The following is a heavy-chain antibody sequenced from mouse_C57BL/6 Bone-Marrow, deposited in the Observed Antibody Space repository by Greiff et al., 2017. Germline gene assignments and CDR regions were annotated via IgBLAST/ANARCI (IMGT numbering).Heavy chain of an antibody. V-gene: IGHV1-50*01. Sequence: VQLQQPGAELVKPGASVKLSCKASGYTFTSYWMQWVKQRPGQGLEWIGEIDPSDSYTNYNQKFKGKATLTVDTSSSTAYMQLSSLTSEDSAVYYCARTGDGSSWFAYWGQGTLVTVSA. J-gene: IGHJ3*01. D-gene: IGHD1-1*01. CDR3: ARTGDGSSWFAY. CDR2: IDPSDSYT. CDR1: GYTFTSYW.